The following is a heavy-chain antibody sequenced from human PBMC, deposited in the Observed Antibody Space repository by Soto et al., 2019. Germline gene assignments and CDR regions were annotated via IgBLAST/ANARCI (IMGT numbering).Heavy chain of an antibody. J-gene: IGHJ3*02. CDR2: IYSSGST. CDR3: ASHYHPDSTFDI. V-gene: IGHV4-59*08. Sequence: SETLSVTWTVAGGTSRGYDGSWIRQPPGKGLEWIGYIYSSGSTNYLPSLKSRVTMSVDTSMSQFSLRLTSVTAADTAIYSCASHYHPDSTFDIWGQGTMVTVSS. CDR1: GGTSRGYD.